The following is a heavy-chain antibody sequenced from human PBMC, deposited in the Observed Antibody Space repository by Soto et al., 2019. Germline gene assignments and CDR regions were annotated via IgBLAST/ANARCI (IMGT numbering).Heavy chain of an antibody. CDR2: ISYDGSNK. CDR3: ARDEGDYADWYFDL. Sequence: QVQLMESGGGVVQPGRSLRLSCAASGFTFSSYAMHWVRQAPGKGLEWVAVISYDGSNKYYADSVKGRFTISRDNSKNTLYLQMNSLRAEDTAVYYCARDEGDYADWYFDLWGRGTMVNVSS. V-gene: IGHV3-30-3*01. D-gene: IGHD4-17*01. CDR1: GFTFSSYA. J-gene: IGHJ2*01.